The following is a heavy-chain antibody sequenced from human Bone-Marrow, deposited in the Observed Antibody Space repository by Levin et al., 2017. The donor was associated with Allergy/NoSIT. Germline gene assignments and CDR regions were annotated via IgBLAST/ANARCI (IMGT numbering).Heavy chain of an antibody. CDR1: GDSITSGSYY. V-gene: IGHV4-31*03. CDR3: ARAGTYGDYVGQ. D-gene: IGHD4-17*01. J-gene: IGHJ4*02. CDR2: IYHSGTT. Sequence: TLSLTCTVSGDSITSGSYYWGWIRQHPGKGLEWIGYIYHSGTTSYNPSLKSRVTMSVDTSKNQFSLKLTSVTAADTAFYYCARAGTYGDYVGQWGQGTLVSVSS.